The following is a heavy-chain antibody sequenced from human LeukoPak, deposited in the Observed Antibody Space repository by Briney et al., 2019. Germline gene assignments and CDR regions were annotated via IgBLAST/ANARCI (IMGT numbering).Heavy chain of an antibody. D-gene: IGHD4-23*01. CDR3: AVTHLTTVVTPGSM. CDR1: GFTFSSYS. CDR2: ISSSSSAI. J-gene: IGHJ4*02. V-gene: IGHV3-48*01. Sequence: GGSLRLSCAASGFTFSSYSMNWVRQAPGKGLEWVSYISSSSSAIYYADSVRGRFTVSRDNSKNTLYLQMNSLRAEDTAVYYCAVTHLTTVVTPGSMWGQGTLVTVSS.